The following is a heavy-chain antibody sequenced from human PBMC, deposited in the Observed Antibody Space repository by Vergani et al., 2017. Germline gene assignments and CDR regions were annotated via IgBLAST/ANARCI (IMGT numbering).Heavy chain of an antibody. V-gene: IGHV1-69*01. Sequence: QVQLVQSGAEVKKPGSSVKVSCKASGGTFSSSAISWVRQAPGQGLEWMGGIIPIFGTANYAQKFQGRVTITADESTSTAYMELSSLRSEDTAVYYCAAGYCSSTSCREYYYYYYMDVWGKGTTVTVSS. CDR3: AAGYCSSTSCREYYYYYYMDV. D-gene: IGHD2-2*01. CDR1: GGTFSSSA. CDR2: IIPIFGTA. J-gene: IGHJ6*03.